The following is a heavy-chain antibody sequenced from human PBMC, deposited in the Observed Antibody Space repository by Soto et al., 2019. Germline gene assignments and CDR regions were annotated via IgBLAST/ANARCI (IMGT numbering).Heavy chain of an antibody. V-gene: IGHV3-7*05. CDR3: ASPGELLLRFLP. D-gene: IGHD2-15*01. J-gene: IGHJ5*02. Sequence: EVQLVESGGGLVQPGGSLRLSCAASGFTFSSYWMSWVRQAPGKGLEWVANIKQDGSEKYYVDSVKGRFTISRDKAKNSLYLQRNSLRAEDTAVYYCASPGELLLRFLPWGQGTLVTVSS. CDR1: GFTFSSYW. CDR2: IKQDGSEK.